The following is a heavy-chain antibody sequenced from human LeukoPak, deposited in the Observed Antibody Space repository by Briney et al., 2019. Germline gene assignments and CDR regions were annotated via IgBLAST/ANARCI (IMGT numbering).Heavy chain of an antibody. CDR2: IIPILGIA. J-gene: IGHJ4*02. D-gene: IGHD1/OR15-1a*01. CDR3: AREALSGTTEQTFDY. Sequence: GASVKVSCKASGGTFSSYAISWVRQAPGQGLEWMGRIIPILGIATYAQKFQGRVTITADKSTSTAYMEPSSLRSEDTAVYYCAREALSGTTEQTFDYWGQGTLVTVSS. CDR1: GGTFSSYA. V-gene: IGHV1-69*04.